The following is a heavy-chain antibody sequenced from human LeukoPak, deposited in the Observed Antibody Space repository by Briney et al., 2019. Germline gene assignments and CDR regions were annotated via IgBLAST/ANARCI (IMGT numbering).Heavy chain of an antibody. CDR2: IYYSGST. V-gene: IGHV4-31*03. Sequence: PSETLSLTCTVSGGSISSGGYYWSWIRQHPGKGLEWIGYIYYSGSTYYNPSLKSRVTISVDTSKNQFSLKLSSVTAADTAVYYCARPEEYSGWAFDIWGQGTMVTVSS. J-gene: IGHJ3*02. D-gene: IGHD6-6*01. CDR1: GGSISSGGYY. CDR3: ARPEEYSGWAFDI.